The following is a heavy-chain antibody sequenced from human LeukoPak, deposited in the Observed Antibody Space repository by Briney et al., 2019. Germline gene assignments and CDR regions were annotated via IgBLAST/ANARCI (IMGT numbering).Heavy chain of an antibody. CDR3: ARHWGSDWYFDL. CDR2: IHYSGYT. J-gene: IGHJ2*01. V-gene: IGHV4-59*01. CDR1: GGSISNYY. Sequence: SETLSLTCAVSGGSISNYYCSWIRQPPGKGLEWLGYIHYSGYTNYNPSLKSRVTISVDTSKNQFSLNLSSVTAADTAVYYCARHWGSDWYFDLWGRGTLVAVSS. D-gene: IGHD7-27*01.